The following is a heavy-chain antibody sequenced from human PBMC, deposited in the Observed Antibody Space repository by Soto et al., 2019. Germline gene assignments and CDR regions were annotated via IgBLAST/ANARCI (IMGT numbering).Heavy chain of an antibody. CDR2: IFPADSDT. V-gene: IGHV5-51*01. CDR1: GYSFASYW. CDR3: TRPYGDPY. Sequence: GESLKISCEASGYSFASYWIGWVRQMPGKGLEWMGIIFPADSDTRYSPSFQGQVSTSADKSNNTAYLQWSSLKASDTAMYYCTRPYGDPYWGQGTLVTVSS. J-gene: IGHJ4*02. D-gene: IGHD4-17*01.